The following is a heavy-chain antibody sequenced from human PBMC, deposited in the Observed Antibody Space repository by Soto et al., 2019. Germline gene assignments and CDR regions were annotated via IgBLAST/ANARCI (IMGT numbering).Heavy chain of an antibody. Sequence: GASLRLSCAASGFTFSDYYMSWIRQAPGKGLEYISYISNGGSFIYYADSVKGRFTISRDTAKTSLYLQMNSLRAEDTALYYCARHRYYEGSVPGYGMDVWGQGTTVTVSS. CDR1: GFTFSDYY. CDR3: ARHRYYEGSVPGYGMDV. D-gene: IGHD3-16*01. V-gene: IGHV3-11*01. CDR2: ISNGGSFI. J-gene: IGHJ6*02.